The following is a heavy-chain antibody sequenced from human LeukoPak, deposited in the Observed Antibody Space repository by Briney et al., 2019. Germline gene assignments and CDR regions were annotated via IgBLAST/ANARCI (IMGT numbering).Heavy chain of an antibody. Sequence: SVKVSCKASGYTFTGYYMHWVRQAPGQGLEWMGWINPNSGGTNYAQKFQGRVTMTRDTSISTAYMELSRLRSDDTAVYYCARPVENYYDSSGYYFDYWGQGTLVTVSS. CDR3: ARPVENYYDSSGYYFDY. V-gene: IGHV1-2*02. J-gene: IGHJ4*02. CDR1: GYTFTGYY. CDR2: INPNSGGT. D-gene: IGHD3-22*01.